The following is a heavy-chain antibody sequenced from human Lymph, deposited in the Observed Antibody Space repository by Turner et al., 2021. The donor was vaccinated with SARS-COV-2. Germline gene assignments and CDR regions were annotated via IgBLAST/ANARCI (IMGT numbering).Heavy chain of an antibody. CDR1: GGSNSSYY. J-gene: IGHJ4*02. V-gene: IGHV4-59*01. CDR3: ARGFDY. Sequence: QVQLQESGPGLVKPSETLSLTCTVSGGSNSSYYWSWIRQPPGKGLEWIGYIYYSGGTNYNPSLKGRVTISVDTSKNQFSLKLTSVTAADTAVYYCARGFDYWGQGTLVTVSP. CDR2: IYYSGGT.